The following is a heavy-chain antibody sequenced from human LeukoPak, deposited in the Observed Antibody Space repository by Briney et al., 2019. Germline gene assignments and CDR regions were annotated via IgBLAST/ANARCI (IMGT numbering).Heavy chain of an antibody. Sequence: GGSLRLSCAASGFTFSSYGMHWVRQAPGKGLEWVAFIRYDGSNKYYADSAKGRFTISRDNSKNTLYLQMNSLRAEDTAVYYCAKDSVVQYYFDYWGQGTLVTVSS. CDR1: GFTFSSYG. V-gene: IGHV3-30*02. D-gene: IGHD4-23*01. J-gene: IGHJ4*02. CDR2: IRYDGSNK. CDR3: AKDSVVQYYFDY.